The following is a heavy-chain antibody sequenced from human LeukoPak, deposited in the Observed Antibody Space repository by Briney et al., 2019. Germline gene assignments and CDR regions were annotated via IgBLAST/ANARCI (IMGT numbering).Heavy chain of an antibody. CDR3: ARDLNYYGMDV. Sequence: GGSLRLSCAASGFTFSSYDMHWVRQATGKGLEWVSAIGTAGDTYYPGSVKGRFTISRENAKNSLYLQMNSLGAGDTAVYYCARDLNYYGMDVWGQGTTVTVSS. CDR2: IGTAGDT. CDR1: GFTFSSYD. J-gene: IGHJ6*02. V-gene: IGHV3-13*01.